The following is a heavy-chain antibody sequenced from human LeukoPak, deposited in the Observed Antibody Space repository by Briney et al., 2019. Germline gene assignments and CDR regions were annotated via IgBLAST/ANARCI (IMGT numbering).Heavy chain of an antibody. D-gene: IGHD3-22*01. J-gene: IGHJ4*02. V-gene: IGHV4-34*01. CDR2: INHSGST. CDR3: ARRITMIVVVIAYYFDY. Sequence: SETLSLTCAVYGGSFSGYYWSWIRQPPGKGLEWIGEINHSGSTNYNPSLKSRVTISVDTSKNQFSLKLSSVTAADTAVYYCARRITMIVVVIAYYFDYWGQGTLVTVSS. CDR1: GGSFSGYY.